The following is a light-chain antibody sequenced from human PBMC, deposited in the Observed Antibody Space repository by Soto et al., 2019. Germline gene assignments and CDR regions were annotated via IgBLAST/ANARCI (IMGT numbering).Light chain of an antibody. CDR3: QQYDRSLT. CDR2: GAS. Sequence: EIVLTQSPGSRSLSLGERATLSSRGSQSVDSAFFGWYQQKPGQPPRLLMYGASRRATGIPDRFSGSGSGTDFTLTSSRLEDEDFAVYCCQQYDRSLTFGQGTKVEI. CDR1: QSVDSAF. V-gene: IGKV3-20*01. J-gene: IGKJ1*01.